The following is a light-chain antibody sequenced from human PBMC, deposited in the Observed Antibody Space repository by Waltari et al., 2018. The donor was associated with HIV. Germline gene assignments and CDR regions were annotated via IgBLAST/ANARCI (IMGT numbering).Light chain of an antibody. Sequence: DIQITQSPSSLSASIGDRVTITCRTSQHINMYLNWYQQRPRKTPSLLIFAATTLHTGVPSRFSASGSGTTFSLAISSLQVDDVATYYCQQTFSLPLTFGAGTKVEL. CDR3: QQTFSLPLT. CDR1: QHINMY. J-gene: IGKJ4*01. V-gene: IGKV1-39*01. CDR2: AAT.